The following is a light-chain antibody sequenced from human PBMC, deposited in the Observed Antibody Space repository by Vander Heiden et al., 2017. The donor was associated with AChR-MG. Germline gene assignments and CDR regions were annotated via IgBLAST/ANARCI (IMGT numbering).Light chain of an antibody. Sequence: SYVLTQPPSVSVAPRKTARVTCGGTNLESKTVHGDQQKPGQAPVLVICYDSDRPAGIPERCSGSNSGDTATLTISGVEVGDEADYYCQVWDSSTDHVVFGGGTKLTVL. CDR1: NLESKT. J-gene: IGLJ2*01. CDR2: YDS. CDR3: QVWDSSTDHVV. V-gene: IGLV3-21*04.